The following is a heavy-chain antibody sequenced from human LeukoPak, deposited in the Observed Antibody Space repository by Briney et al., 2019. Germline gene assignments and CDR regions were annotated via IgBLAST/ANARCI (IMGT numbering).Heavy chain of an antibody. D-gene: IGHD2/OR15-2a*01. CDR1: GDSIRSSDYY. CDR2: IYYNGAT. Sequence: PSETLSLTCTVSGDSIRSSDYYWGWIRQPPGKGLEWIGTIYYNGATQYNPSLKSRVPMSVDTSQNQFSLKLSSVTAADTAVYYCAIEVRTVTTLINGDCWGQGTLVTVSS. J-gene: IGHJ4*02. CDR3: AIEVRTVTTLINGDC. V-gene: IGHV4-39*07.